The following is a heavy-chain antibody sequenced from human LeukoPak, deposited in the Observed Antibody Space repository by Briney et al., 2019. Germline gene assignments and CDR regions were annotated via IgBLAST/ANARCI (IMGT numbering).Heavy chain of an antibody. CDR1: GFTVSSNY. J-gene: IGHJ4*02. V-gene: IGHV3-66*01. CDR2: IYSGGST. CDR3: ARCHNWNDCYFDY. Sequence: AGGSLRPSCAAPGFTVSSNYMSWVRQAPGKGLEWVSVIYSGGSTYYADSVKGRFTISRDNSKNTLYLQMNSLRAEDTAVYYCARCHNWNDCYFDYWGQGTLVTVSS. D-gene: IGHD1-1*01.